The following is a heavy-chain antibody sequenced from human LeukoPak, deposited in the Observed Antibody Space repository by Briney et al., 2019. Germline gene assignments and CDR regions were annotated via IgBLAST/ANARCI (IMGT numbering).Heavy chain of an antibody. D-gene: IGHD3-10*01. CDR1: GGSISSYY. V-gene: IGHV4-59*01. CDR3: AREYYYGSGSYSHDAFDI. Sequence: SETLSLTCTVSGGSISSYYWSWIRQPPGKGLEWIGYIYYSGSTNYNPSPKSRVTISVDTSKNQFSLKLSSVTAADTAVYYCAREYYYGSGSYSHDAFDIWGQGTMVTVSS. CDR2: IYYSGST. J-gene: IGHJ3*02.